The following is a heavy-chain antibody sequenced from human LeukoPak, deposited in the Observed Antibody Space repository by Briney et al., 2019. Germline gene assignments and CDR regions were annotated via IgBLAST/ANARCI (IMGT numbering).Heavy chain of an antibody. Sequence: PGGSLRLSCAASGFTFSSYAMSWVRQAPGKGLEWVSAISGSGGGTYYADSVKGRFTISRDNSKNTLYLQMSSLRAEDTAVYYCARDRVHYVYPDYWGQGTLVTVSS. D-gene: IGHD3-10*02. J-gene: IGHJ4*02. V-gene: IGHV3-23*01. CDR1: GFTFSSYA. CDR3: ARDRVHYVYPDY. CDR2: ISGSGGGT.